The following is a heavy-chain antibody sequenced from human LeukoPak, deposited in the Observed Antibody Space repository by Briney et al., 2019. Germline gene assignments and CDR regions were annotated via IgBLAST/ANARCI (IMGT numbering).Heavy chain of an antibody. CDR3: ARDQGGSGSPNFDY. D-gene: IGHD3-10*01. V-gene: IGHV1-2*06. Sequence: ASVKVSCKASGYTFTGYYMHWVRQAPGQGLEWMGRINPNSGGTNYAQKFQGRVTMTRDTSISTAYMELSRLRSDDTAVYYCARDQGGSGSPNFDYWGQGTLVTVSS. CDR2: INPNSGGT. CDR1: GYTFTGYY. J-gene: IGHJ4*02.